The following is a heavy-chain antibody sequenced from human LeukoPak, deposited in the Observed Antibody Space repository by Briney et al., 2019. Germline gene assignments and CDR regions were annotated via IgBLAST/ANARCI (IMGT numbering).Heavy chain of an antibody. D-gene: IGHD6-19*01. V-gene: IGHV4-34*01. CDR1: GVSFSGYY. Sequence: KSSETLSLTCAVYGVSFSGYYWSWIRQPPGKGLEWIGEINHSGSTNYNPSLKSRVTISVDTSKNQFSLKLSSVTAADTAVYYCARGSLYSSGWYHYWGQGTLVTVSS. CDR3: ARGSLYSSGWYHY. CDR2: INHSGST. J-gene: IGHJ4*02.